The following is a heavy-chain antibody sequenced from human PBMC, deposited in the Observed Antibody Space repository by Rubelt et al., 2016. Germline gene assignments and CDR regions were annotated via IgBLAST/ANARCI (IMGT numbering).Heavy chain of an antibody. J-gene: IGHJ4*02. CDR1: GFTFSSYA. D-gene: IGHD2-2*01. Sequence: EVQLVESGGGLVQPGGSLRLSCAASGFTFSSYAMSWVRQAPGKGLEWVSSISHYSTNIYYADSVKGRFTISRDNAKNSLYLEMNALRAEDTAVYYCAREWATSTKELDYWGQGTLVTVSS. CDR3: AREWATSTKELDY. V-gene: IGHV3-21*01. CDR2: ISHYSTNI.